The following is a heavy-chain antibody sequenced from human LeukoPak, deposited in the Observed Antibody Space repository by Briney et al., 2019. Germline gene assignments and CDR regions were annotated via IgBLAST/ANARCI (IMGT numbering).Heavy chain of an antibody. J-gene: IGHJ5*02. D-gene: IGHD3-22*01. V-gene: IGHV4-34*01. CDR3: ARGEPHYYYDSSGYYYP. Sequence: SETLSLTCAVYGGSFSGYYWSWIRQPPGKGLEWIGEINHSGSTNYNPSLKSRVTISVDTSKNQFSLKLSSVAAADTAVYYCARGEPHYYYDSSGYYYPWGQGTLVTVSS. CDR2: INHSGST. CDR1: GGSFSGYY.